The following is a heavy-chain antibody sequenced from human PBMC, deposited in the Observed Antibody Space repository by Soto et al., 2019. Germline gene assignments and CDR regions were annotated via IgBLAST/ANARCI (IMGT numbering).Heavy chain of an antibody. CDR3: ATRQRRLGITGTTPLGY. Sequence: ASVKVSCKVSGYTLTELSMHWVRQAPGKGLEWMGGFDPEDGETIYAQKFQGRVTMTEDTSTDTAYMELSSLRSEDTAVYYCATRQRRLGITGTTPLGYWGQGTLVTVSS. V-gene: IGHV1-24*01. D-gene: IGHD1-7*01. CDR1: GYTLTELS. CDR2: FDPEDGET. J-gene: IGHJ4*02.